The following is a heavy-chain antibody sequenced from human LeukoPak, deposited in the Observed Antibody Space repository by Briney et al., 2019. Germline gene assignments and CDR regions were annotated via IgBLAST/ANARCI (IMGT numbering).Heavy chain of an antibody. CDR1: GYSISSGYY. J-gene: IGHJ4*02. V-gene: IGHV4-38-2*02. CDR2: IYHSGST. Sequence: SETLSLTCTVSGYSISSGYYWGWIRQPPGKGLEWIGSIYHSGSTYYNPSLKSRVTISVDTSKNQFSLKLSSVTAADTAVYYCASMLRITMVRGYYFDYWGQGTLVTVSS. CDR3: ASMLRITMVRGYYFDY. D-gene: IGHD3-10*01.